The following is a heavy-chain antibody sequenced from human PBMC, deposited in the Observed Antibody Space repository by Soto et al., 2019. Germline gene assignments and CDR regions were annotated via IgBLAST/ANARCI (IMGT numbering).Heavy chain of an antibody. V-gene: IGHV1-18*01. J-gene: IGHJ4*02. D-gene: IGHD6-13*01. Sequence: QVQLVQSGAEVKKPGASVKVSCKASGYTFTNYAFSWVRQAPGQGLEWMGWISAYNGNTNYPQKLQGRVTMTTATSTSTVYMQLRSLRPDDRGVYCFVSDVAATGPFACWGQGTLVTGSS. CDR1: GYTFTNYA. CDR3: VSDVAATGPFAC. CDR2: ISAYNGNT.